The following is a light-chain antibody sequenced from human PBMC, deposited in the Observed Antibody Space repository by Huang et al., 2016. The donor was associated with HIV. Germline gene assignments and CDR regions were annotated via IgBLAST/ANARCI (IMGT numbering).Light chain of an antibody. J-gene: IGKJ2*01. Sequence: EIVLTQSPATLSLSPGERATLSCRASRSVSNYLAWYQQKPGQAPRLLIYDASARAPGIPGRFSGSGSGTDFTLTISSLEPEDFAVYYCQQRSNTFGQGTKLEIK. V-gene: IGKV3-11*01. CDR3: QQRSNT. CDR2: DAS. CDR1: RSVSNY.